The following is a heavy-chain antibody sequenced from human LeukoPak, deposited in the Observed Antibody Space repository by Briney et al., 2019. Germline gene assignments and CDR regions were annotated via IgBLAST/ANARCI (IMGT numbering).Heavy chain of an antibody. Sequence: PGGSLRLSCAASGFTFDEYAMHWVRQAPGKGLEWVSGISWNSDSIAYAASVKGRFTISRDNAKSSLYLQMNSLRAEDTALYYCTKRRGRQLVGTVDFWGQGTLVTASS. D-gene: IGHD6-6*01. CDR2: ISWNSDSI. CDR1: GFTFDEYA. J-gene: IGHJ4*02. CDR3: TKRRGRQLVGTVDF. V-gene: IGHV3-9*01.